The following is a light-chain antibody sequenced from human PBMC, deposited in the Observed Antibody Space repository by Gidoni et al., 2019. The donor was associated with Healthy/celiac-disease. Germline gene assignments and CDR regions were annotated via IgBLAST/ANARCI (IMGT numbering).Light chain of an antibody. CDR2: AVS. CDR3: CSYEGSSTFWV. CDR1: SSDVGSYNL. Sequence: QSAPSQPASVSGSPGESITISCTGTSSDVGSYNLVSWYQHHPGKAHKLMIYAVSKRPSGVSNRFSGSKSGNTASLTISGLQAEDEADYYCCSYEGSSTFWVFGGGTKLTVL. V-gene: IGLV2-23*02. J-gene: IGLJ3*02.